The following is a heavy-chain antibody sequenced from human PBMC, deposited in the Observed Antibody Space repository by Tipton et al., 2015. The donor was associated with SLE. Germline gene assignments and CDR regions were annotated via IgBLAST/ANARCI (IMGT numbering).Heavy chain of an antibody. CDR2: IYHSGTT. J-gene: IGHJ4*02. CDR3: VRGDFWPGGYFVY. CDR1: GFSISSYY. V-gene: IGHV4-38-2*02. D-gene: IGHD3/OR15-3a*01. Sequence: TLSLTCTVSGFSISSYYWGWIRQPPGKGLEWLGTIYHSGTTYYNPSLKSRLTFSIDRSKNQFSLKLTSVTAGDTSMYYCVRGDFWPGGYFVYWGQGDLVFVSS.